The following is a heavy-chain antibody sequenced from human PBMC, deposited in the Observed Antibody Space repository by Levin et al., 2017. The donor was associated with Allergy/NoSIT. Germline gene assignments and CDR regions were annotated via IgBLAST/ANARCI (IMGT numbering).Heavy chain of an antibody. CDR1: GYTFTSYD. CDR3: ARDRIAAAGECDY. Sequence: ASVKVSCKASGYTFTSYDINWVRQATGQGLEWMGWMNPNSGNTGYAQKFQGRVTMTRNTSISTAYMELSSLRSEDTAVYYCARDRIAAAGECDYWGQGTLVTVSS. D-gene: IGHD6-13*01. J-gene: IGHJ4*02. CDR2: MNPNSGNT. V-gene: IGHV1-8*01.